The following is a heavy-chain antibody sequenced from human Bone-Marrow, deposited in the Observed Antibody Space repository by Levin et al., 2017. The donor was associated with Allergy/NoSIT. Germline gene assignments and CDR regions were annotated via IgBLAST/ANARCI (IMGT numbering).Heavy chain of an antibody. CDR3: ARGLTTIDF. CDR2: ISTTTGNP. V-gene: IGHV7-4-1*02. J-gene: IGHJ4*02. Sequence: ASVKVSCKASGYTFTHSHMNWVRRAPGQGLEWMGWISTTTGNPSYAQGFTGRFVFSLDTSVSTAYLQITGLKAEDTAVYYCARGLTTIDFWGQGTLVTVSS. CDR1: GYTFTHSH. D-gene: IGHD1-14*01.